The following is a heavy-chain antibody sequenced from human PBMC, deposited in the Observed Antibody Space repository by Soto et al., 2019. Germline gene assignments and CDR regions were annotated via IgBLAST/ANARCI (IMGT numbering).Heavy chain of an antibody. Sequence: GESLKISCSASGFTFSSYAMHWVRQAPGKGLEYVSAISSNGGSTYYADSVKGRFTISRDNSKNTLYLQMSSLRAEDTAVYYCVKGGCSSTSCYSFDYWGQGTLVTVSS. CDR1: GFTFSSYA. D-gene: IGHD2-2*01. J-gene: IGHJ4*02. CDR3: VKGGCSSTSCYSFDY. CDR2: ISSNGGST. V-gene: IGHV3-64D*06.